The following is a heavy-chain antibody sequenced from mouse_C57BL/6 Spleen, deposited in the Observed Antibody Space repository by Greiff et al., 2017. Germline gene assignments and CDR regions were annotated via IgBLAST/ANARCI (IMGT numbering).Heavy chain of an antibody. D-gene: IGHD2-3*01. J-gene: IGHJ4*01. CDR2: ISYDGSN. Sequence: EVKLMESGPGLVKPSPSLSLTCSVTGYSITSGYYWNWIRQFPGNKLEWMGYISYDGSNNYNPSLKNRISITRDTSKNQFFLKLNSVTTEDTATYYCAREGNDGYYLYAMDYWGQGTSVTVSS. V-gene: IGHV3-6*01. CDR3: AREGNDGYYLYAMDY. CDR1: GYSITSGYY.